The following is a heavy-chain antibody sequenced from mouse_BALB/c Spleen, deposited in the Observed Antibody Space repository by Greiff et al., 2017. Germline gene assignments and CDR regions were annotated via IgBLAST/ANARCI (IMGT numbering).Heavy chain of an antibody. J-gene: IGHJ2*01. Sequence: EVQLQESGGGLVQPGGSLKLSCAASGFTFSSYGMSWVRQTPDKRLELVATINSNGGSTYYPDSVKGRFTISRDNAKNTLYLQMSSLKSEDTAMYYCARVVTGSFDYWGQGTTLTVSS. CDR1: GFTFSSYG. CDR2: INSNGGST. CDR3: ARVVTGSFDY. D-gene: IGHD4-1*01. V-gene: IGHV5-6-3*01.